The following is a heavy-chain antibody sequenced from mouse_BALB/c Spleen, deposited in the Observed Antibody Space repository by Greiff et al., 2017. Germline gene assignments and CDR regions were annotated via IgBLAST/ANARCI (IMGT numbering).Heavy chain of an antibody. CDR2: ISNGGGST. CDR3: AREYDYGNYDYAMDY. Sequence: EVQRVESGGGLVQPGGSLKLSCAASGFTFSSYTMSWVRQTPEKRLEWVAYISNGGGSTYYPDTVKGRFTITRDNAKSTLYLQMSSLKSEDTAMYYCAREYDYGNYDYAMDYWGQGTSVTVSS. V-gene: IGHV5-12-2*01. J-gene: IGHJ4*01. D-gene: IGHD2-1*01. CDR1: GFTFSSYT.